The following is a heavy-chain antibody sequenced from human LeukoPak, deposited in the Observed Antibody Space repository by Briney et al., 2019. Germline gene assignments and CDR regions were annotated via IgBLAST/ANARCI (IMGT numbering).Heavy chain of an antibody. CDR1: GGSISSSSYY. CDR2: IYYSGST. V-gene: IGHV4-39*07. D-gene: IGHD2-2*01. J-gene: IGHJ4*02. Sequence: SETLSLTCTVSGGSISSSSYYWDWIRQPPGKGLEWIGTIYYSGSTYHNPSLKSRVTISLDTSKNQFSLKVSSVTAADTAVYYCARVKRKYQLLKPLHETPSHYFDYWGQGTLVTVSS. CDR3: ARVKRKYQLLKPLHETPSHYFDY.